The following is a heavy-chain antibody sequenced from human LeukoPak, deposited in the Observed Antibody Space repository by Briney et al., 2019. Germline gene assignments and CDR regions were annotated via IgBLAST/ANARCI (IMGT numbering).Heavy chain of an antibody. CDR1: GFSLSDYW. D-gene: IGHD3-16*01. J-gene: IGHJ4*01. V-gene: IGHV3-74*01. CDR3: AGDYIWGRLF. Sequence: GGSLRLSCVGSGFSLSDYWMHWVRQTPGKGLMWVSRITSDGSTTWYADSVKGRFTVSRDNAKDTLFLEMNSLRDEDTAVYYCAGDYIWGRLFWGQGTLVTVSS. CDR2: ITSDGSTT.